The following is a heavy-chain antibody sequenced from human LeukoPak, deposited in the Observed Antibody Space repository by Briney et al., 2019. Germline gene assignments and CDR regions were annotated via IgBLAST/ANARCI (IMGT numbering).Heavy chain of an antibody. D-gene: IGHD3-3*01. CDR2: IYPSGST. CDR3: ATSYDAKTAPYDV. CDR1: GGSISSYC. Sequence: SETPSLTCTVSGGSISSYCWSWVRQPPGKGLEWIGYIYPSGSTDYNPSLRSRVTMSVDTSKNQLSMELRYLTAADTAMYYCATSYDAKTAPYDVWGQGTLVTVSS. V-gene: IGHV4-4*09. J-gene: IGHJ4*02.